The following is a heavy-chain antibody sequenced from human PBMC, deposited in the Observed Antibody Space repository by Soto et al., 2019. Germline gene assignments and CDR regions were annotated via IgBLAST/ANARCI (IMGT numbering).Heavy chain of an antibody. V-gene: IGHV3-30-3*01. Sequence: QVQLVESGGGVVQPGRSLRLSCAASGFTFSSYAMHWVRQAPGKGLEWVAVISYDGSNKYYADSVKGRFTISRDNSKNTLYLQMNSLRAEDTAVYYCARGPLSGAYSGGWLMEWEFGYWGQGTLVTVSS. CDR3: ARGPLSGAYSGGWLMEWEFGY. CDR1: GFTFSSYA. J-gene: IGHJ4*02. D-gene: IGHD6-19*01. CDR2: ISYDGSNK.